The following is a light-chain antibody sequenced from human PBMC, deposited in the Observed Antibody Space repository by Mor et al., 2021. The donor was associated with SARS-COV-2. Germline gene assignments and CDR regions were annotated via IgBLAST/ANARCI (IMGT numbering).Light chain of an antibody. V-gene: IGKV1-33*01. Sequence: CQATQYTANYLNWWQQKPGRAPHLLIFDASHLETGVPSRFSGSGSGTYFTLTISNLQPEDVATYYCQQYGSDPSITFGQGT. CDR3: QQYGSDPSIT. J-gene: IGKJ5*01. CDR1: QYTANY. CDR2: DAS.